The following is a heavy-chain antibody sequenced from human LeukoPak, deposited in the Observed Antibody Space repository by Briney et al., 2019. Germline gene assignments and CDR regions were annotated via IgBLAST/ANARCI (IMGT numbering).Heavy chain of an antibody. J-gene: IGHJ4*02. CDR1: GITFSSYG. CDR2: ISSSGSTI. D-gene: IGHD3-22*01. V-gene: IGHV3-48*04. Sequence: PGGTLRLSCAASGITFSSYGMSWVRQAPGKGLEWVSYISSSGSTIYYADSVKGRFTISRDNAKNSLYLQMNSLRAEDTAVYYCARALGSSGYYYVVDDWGQGTLVTVSS. CDR3: ARALGSSGYYYVVDD.